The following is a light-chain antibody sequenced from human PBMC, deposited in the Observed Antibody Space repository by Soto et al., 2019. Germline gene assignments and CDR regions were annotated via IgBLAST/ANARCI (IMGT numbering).Light chain of an antibody. V-gene: IGKV1-5*03. CDR3: QEYNSHSRYT. CDR2: TAS. CDR1: QSISSW. Sequence: DIQMTQSPSTLSASVGDRVTITCRASQSISSWLAWYQQKPGKAPKLLIYTASSLESGVPSRFSGSGSGTESTLTISSLQPDDFATYYCQEYNSHSRYTFAQGTKLEIK. J-gene: IGKJ2*01.